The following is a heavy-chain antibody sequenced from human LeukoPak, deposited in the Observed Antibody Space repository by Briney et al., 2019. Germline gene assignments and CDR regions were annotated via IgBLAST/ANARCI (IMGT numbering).Heavy chain of an antibody. CDR1: GGSISSSSYY. CDR3: ARTTEGGYTYGYFYYYYMDV. CDR2: IYYSGST. Sequence: PSETLSLTCIVSGGSISSSSYYWSWIRQPPGKGLEWIGYIYYSGSTNYNPSLKSRVTISVDTSKNQFSLKLTSVTAADTAVYYCARTTEGGYTYGYFYYYYMDVWGKGTTVTISS. J-gene: IGHJ6*03. D-gene: IGHD5-18*01. V-gene: IGHV4-61*01.